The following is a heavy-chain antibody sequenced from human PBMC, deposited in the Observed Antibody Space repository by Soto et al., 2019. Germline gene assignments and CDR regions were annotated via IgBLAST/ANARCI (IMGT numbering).Heavy chain of an antibody. J-gene: IGHJ3*02. CDR1: GFTFSSFE. Sequence: GGSLRLSCAASGFTFSSFEMNWVRQAPGKGLECVSYISSSGSTKYYADSVKGRFTISGDNAKNSLFLQMNSLRAEDTAVYYCAREGPADGLDIWGQGTMVTVSS. CDR2: ISSSGSTK. V-gene: IGHV3-48*03. CDR3: AREGPADGLDI.